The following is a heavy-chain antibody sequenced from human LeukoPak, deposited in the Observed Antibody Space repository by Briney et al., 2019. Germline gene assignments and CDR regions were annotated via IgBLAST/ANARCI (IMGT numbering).Heavy chain of an antibody. CDR3: AKDRIAARPIYYFDY. D-gene: IGHD6-6*01. CDR2: ISGSGGST. V-gene: IGHV3-23*01. Sequence: PGGSLRLSCAASGFTFSSYAMSWVRQAPGKGLEWVSAISGSGGSTYYADSVKGRFTIPRDNSKNTLYLQMNSLRAEDTAVYYCAKDRIAARPIYYFDYWGQGTLVTVSS. J-gene: IGHJ4*02. CDR1: GFTFSSYA.